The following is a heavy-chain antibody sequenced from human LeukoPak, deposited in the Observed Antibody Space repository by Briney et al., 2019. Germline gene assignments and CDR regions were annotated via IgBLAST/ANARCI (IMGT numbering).Heavy chain of an antibody. Sequence: SETLSLTCTVSGGSISSGGYYWSWIRQHPGKGLEWIGYIYYSGSTYYNPSLKSRVTISVDTSKNQFSLKLSSVTAADTAVYYCARTYDYVWGSYRLDAFDTWGQGTMVTVSS. J-gene: IGHJ3*02. CDR2: IYYSGST. V-gene: IGHV4-31*03. CDR1: GGSISSGGYY. CDR3: ARTYDYVWGSYRLDAFDT. D-gene: IGHD3-16*02.